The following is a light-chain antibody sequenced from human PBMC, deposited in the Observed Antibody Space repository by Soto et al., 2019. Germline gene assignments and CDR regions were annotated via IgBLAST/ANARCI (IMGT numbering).Light chain of an antibody. J-gene: IGKJ1*01. V-gene: IGKV1-5*01. Sequence: DIQSTQSPSTLSASVGDRVTITCRASQSISSWLAWYQQKPGEAPKLLIYDTSILQSGVPSRFSGSGSGTEFTLTITSLQPEDFATYYCQQANSFPWTFGQGTKVDIK. CDR1: QSISSW. CDR3: QQANSFPWT. CDR2: DTS.